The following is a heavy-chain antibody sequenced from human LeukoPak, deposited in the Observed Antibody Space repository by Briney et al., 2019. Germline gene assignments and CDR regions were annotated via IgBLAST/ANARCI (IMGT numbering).Heavy chain of an antibody. CDR2: IYDSGST. CDR3: ASPYSSGWYGAFDI. J-gene: IGHJ3*02. V-gene: IGHV4-39*07. Sequence: SETLSLTCTVSGVSISSSSYYWGWIRQPPGKGLEWIGSIYDSGSTYYDPAIKSRVTISVDTSKNQFSLKLSSVTAADAAVYYCASPYSSGWYGAFDIWGQGTMVTVSS. CDR1: GVSISSSSYY. D-gene: IGHD6-19*01.